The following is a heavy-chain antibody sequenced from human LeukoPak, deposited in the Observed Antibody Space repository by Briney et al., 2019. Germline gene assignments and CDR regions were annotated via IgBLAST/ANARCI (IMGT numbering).Heavy chain of an antibody. CDR1: GYTFTGYY. CDR2: INPNSGGT. Sequence: ASVKVSFKASGYTFTGYYMHWVRQAPGQGLEWMGWINPNSGGTNYAQKFQGRVTMTRDTSISTAYMELSRLRSDDTAVYYCARDIVMVTYWFDPWGQGTLVTVSS. J-gene: IGHJ5*02. V-gene: IGHV1-2*02. CDR3: ARDIVMVTYWFDP. D-gene: IGHD5-18*01.